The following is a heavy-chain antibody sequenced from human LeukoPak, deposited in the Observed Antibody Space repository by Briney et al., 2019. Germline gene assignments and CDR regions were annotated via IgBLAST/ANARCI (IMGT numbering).Heavy chain of an antibody. V-gene: IGHV4-39*07. Sequence: SETLSLTCTVSGGSISSSSYCWGWIRQPPGKVLEWIGSIYYSGSTYYNPSLKSRVTMSVDTSKNQFSLKLSSVTAADTAVYYCARYRRGIVVVPAADWYFDLWGRGTLVTVSS. J-gene: IGHJ2*01. CDR2: IYYSGST. D-gene: IGHD2-2*01. CDR1: GGSISSSSYC. CDR3: ARYRRGIVVVPAADWYFDL.